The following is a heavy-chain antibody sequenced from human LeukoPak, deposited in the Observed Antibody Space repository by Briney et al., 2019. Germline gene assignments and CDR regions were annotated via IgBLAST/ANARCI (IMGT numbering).Heavy chain of an antibody. CDR2: ISGSGGST. D-gene: IGHD1-26*01. CDR1: GFTFTNYA. J-gene: IGHJ6*02. CDR3: AKDTSHYYYYYGMDV. Sequence: GGSLRLSCAASGFTFTNYAMSWVRQAPGKGLEWVSAISGSGGSTYYADSVKGRFTISRDNSKNTLYLQMNSLRAEDTAVYYCAKDTSHYYYYYGMDVWGQGTTVTVSS. V-gene: IGHV3-23*01.